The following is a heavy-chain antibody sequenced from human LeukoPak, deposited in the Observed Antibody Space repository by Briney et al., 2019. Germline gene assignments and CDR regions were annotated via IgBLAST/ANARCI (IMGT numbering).Heavy chain of an antibody. J-gene: IGHJ5*02. D-gene: IGHD4-17*01. CDR1: GFTFSSYA. CDR2: ISGSGGST. CDR3: AKDTHGDYLSWLDP. V-gene: IGHV3-23*01. Sequence: PGGSLRLSCAASGFTFSSYAMSWVRQAPGKGLEWVSTISGSGGSTYYAGSVKGRFTISRDNSKNTLHLQMNSLRAEDTAVYYCAKDTHGDYLSWLDPWGQGTLVTVSS.